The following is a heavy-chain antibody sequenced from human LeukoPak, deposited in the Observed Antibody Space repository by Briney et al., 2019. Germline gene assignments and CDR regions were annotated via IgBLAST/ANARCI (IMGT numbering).Heavy chain of an antibody. CDR1: GGSFSGYY. Sequence: PSETLSLTCAVYGGSFSGYYWSWIRQPPGKGLEWIGEINHSGSTNYNPSLKSRVTISVDTSKNQFSLKLSSVTAADTAVYYCARQYISGQWYFDYWGQGTLVTVSS. CDR2: INHSGST. J-gene: IGHJ4*02. CDR3: ARQYISGQWYFDY. D-gene: IGHD5-18*01. V-gene: IGHV4-34*01.